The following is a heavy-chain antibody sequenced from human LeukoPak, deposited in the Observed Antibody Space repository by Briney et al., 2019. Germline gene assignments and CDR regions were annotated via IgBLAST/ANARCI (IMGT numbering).Heavy chain of an antibody. CDR3: ARGHYDFLTGDFFDY. V-gene: IGHV1-8*01. CDR1: GYTFTSYD. Sequence: ASVKVSCKASGYTFTSYDISWVRQATGQRLEWMGWMNPNSGNTGYAQKFQGRVTMTRNTSISTAYMELSSLRSEDTAVYYCARGHYDFLTGDFFDYWGQGTLVTVSS. D-gene: IGHD3-9*01. J-gene: IGHJ4*02. CDR2: MNPNSGNT.